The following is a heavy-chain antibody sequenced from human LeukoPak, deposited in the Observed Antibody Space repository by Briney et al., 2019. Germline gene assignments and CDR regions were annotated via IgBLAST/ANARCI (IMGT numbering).Heavy chain of an antibody. J-gene: IGHJ4*02. Sequence: PGGSLRLSCAAYGFTFSNAWMSWVRQAPGKGLEWVGRIKSKTDGGTTDYAAPVKGRFTISRDDSKNTLYLQMNSLKTEDTAVYYCTTREWIQLWLRDYWGQGTLVTVSS. D-gene: IGHD5-18*01. CDR1: GFTFSNAW. CDR3: TTREWIQLWLRDY. CDR2: IKSKTDGGTT. V-gene: IGHV3-15*01.